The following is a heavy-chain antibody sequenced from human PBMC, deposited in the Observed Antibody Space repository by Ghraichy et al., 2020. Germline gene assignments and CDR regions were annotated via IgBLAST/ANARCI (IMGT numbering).Heavy chain of an antibody. CDR1: GGSISSSSYY. J-gene: IGHJ4*02. Sequence: SETLSLTCTVSGGSISSSSYYWGWIRQPPGKGLEWIGSIYYSGSTYYNPSLKSRVTISVDTSKNQFSLKLSSVTAADTAVYYCARQGYCGGDCYQFDYWGQGTLVTVSS. CDR2: IYYSGST. D-gene: IGHD2-21*02. CDR3: ARQGYCGGDCYQFDY. V-gene: IGHV4-39*01.